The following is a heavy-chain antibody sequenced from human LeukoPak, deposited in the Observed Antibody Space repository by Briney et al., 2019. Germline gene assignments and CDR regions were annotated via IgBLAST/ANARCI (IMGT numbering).Heavy chain of an antibody. CDR1: GFAFSSYS. CDR2: ISSGT. D-gene: IGHD3-22*01. J-gene: IGHJ3*02. CDR3: ARRLPYSDNSGHAFDI. V-gene: IGHV3-48*04. Sequence: GGSLRLSCAASGFAFSSYSMNWVRQAPGKGLEWAAYISSGTYYADSVKGRFTISRDNAKNSLYLQMNSLRAEDTAVYYCARRLPYSDNSGHAFDIWGQGTMVTVSS.